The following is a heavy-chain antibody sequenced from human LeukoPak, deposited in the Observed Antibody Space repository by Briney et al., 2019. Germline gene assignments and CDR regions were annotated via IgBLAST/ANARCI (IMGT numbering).Heavy chain of an antibody. V-gene: IGHV4-34*01. CDR3: ARGVLRYFDWLLYYFDY. J-gene: IGHJ4*02. D-gene: IGHD3-9*01. CDR2: INHSGSA. CDR1: GGSFSGYY. Sequence: SETLSLTCAVYGGSFSGYYWSWIRQPPGKGLEWIGEINHSGSANYNPSLKSRVTISVDTSKNQFSLKLSSVTAADTAVYYCARGVLRYFDWLLYYFDYWGQGTLVTVSS.